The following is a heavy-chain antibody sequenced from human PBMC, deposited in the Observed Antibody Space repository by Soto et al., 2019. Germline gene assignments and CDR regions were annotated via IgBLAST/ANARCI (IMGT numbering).Heavy chain of an antibody. V-gene: IGHV1-69*13. J-gene: IGHJ4*02. CDR1: GGTFSSYA. D-gene: IGHD3-22*01. Sequence: SVKVSCKASGGTFSSYAISWVRQAPGQGLEWMGGIIPIFGTANYAQKFQVRVTITADESTSTAYMELSSLRSEDTAVYYCARIPSGFYYFDYWGQGTLVTVSS. CDR2: IIPIFGTA. CDR3: ARIPSGFYYFDY.